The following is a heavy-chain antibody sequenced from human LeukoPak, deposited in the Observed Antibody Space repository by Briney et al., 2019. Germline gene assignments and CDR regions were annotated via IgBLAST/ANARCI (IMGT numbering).Heavy chain of an antibody. Sequence: GGSLRLSCAASGFTFSSYGMHWVRQAPGKGLEWVAIISYDGSNKYYADSVKGRFTISRDNSKNTLYLQMNSLRAEDTAVYYCARTYYCYYMDVWGKGTTVTVSS. CDR3: ARTYYCYYMDV. CDR1: GFTFSSYG. J-gene: IGHJ6*03. V-gene: IGHV3-30*19. CDR2: ISYDGSNK.